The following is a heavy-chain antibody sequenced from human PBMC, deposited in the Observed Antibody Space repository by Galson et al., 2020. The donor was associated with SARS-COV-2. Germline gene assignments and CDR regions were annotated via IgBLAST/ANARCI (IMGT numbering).Heavy chain of an antibody. D-gene: IGHD5-12*01. J-gene: IGHJ6*03. V-gene: IGHV4-61*02. CDR1: GGSISSGSYY. CDR3: ARGPLATYYYYMDV. CDR2: IYTSGST. Sequence: SETLSLTCTVPGGSISSGSYYWSWIRQPAGKGLEWIGRIYTSGSTNYNPSLKSRVTISVDTSKNQFSLKLSSVTAADTAVYYCARGPLATYYYYMDVWGKGTTVTVSS.